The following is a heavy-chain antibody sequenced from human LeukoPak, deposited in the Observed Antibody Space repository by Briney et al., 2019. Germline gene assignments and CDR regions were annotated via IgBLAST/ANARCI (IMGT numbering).Heavy chain of an antibody. J-gene: IGHJ4*02. CDR1: GGSISSFY. Sequence: SDTLSLTCSVSGGSISSFYWNWIRQPPGKGLEWIGYMSNSGSTNYNPSLKSRLTISVDTSKNHLSLRLSSVTAADTAVYYCARGNYDDSYAYGGDFDSWGQGTLVTVSS. V-gene: IGHV4-59*07. CDR3: ARGNYDDSYAYGGDFDS. D-gene: IGHD3-16*01. CDR2: MSNSGST.